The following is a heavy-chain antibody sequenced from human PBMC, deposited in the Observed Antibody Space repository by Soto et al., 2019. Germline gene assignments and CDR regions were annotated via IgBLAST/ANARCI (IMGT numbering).Heavy chain of an antibody. V-gene: IGHV4-39*01. CDR1: GGSISSSSYY. J-gene: IGHJ4*02. CDR3: ARHNWGAGLFDY. CDR2: IYSTGSA. D-gene: IGHD7-27*01. Sequence: QLQLQESGPGLVKPSETLSLTCTVSGGSISSSSYYWGWIRQPPGKGLEWIGSIYSTGSAYYNPSLKSRVTISVDTSKNQFSLKLSSVTAADTAMYHCARHNWGAGLFDYWGQGILVTVSS.